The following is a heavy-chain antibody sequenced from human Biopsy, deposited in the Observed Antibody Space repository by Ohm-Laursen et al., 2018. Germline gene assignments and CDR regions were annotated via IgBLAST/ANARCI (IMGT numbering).Heavy chain of an antibody. CDR1: GLRFSDSH. D-gene: IGHD4-23*01. CDR2: SSGGGTI. Sequence: SRRLSFAASGLRFSDSHMRWIRQAQGRGLVWLSYSSGGGTIYYGDSMKGRVTISRDNAKNSLYLQMHSLRAEDTAVYYCARDTRWSPYSMDVWGQGTTVTVSS. V-gene: IGHV3-11*01. J-gene: IGHJ6*02. CDR3: ARDTRWSPYSMDV.